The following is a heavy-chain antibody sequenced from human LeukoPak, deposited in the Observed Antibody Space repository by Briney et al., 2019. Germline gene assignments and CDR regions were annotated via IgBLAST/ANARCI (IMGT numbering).Heavy chain of an antibody. CDR2: INHDGIHT. J-gene: IGHJ4*02. CDR1: GFTFSNNW. Sequence: GGPLRLPCVASGFTFSNNWMAWVRQAPGKGPELVAHINHDGIHTGYVDSVKGRFTISRDNSKNSLYLQLNSLRAEDTAMYYFAKYLSRAFDYWGQGSLITVSS. V-gene: IGHV3-7*01. D-gene: IGHD2/OR15-2a*01. CDR3: AKYLSRAFDY.